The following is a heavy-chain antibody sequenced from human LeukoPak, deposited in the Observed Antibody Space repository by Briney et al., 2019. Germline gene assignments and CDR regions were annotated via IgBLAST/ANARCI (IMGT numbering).Heavy chain of an antibody. CDR2: IRSKAYGGTT. CDR3: TRVGMVVAATNNYYYYGMDV. CDR1: GFTFGDYA. Sequence: PGGSLRLSCTASGFTFGDYAMSWFRQAPGKGLEWVGFIRSKAYGGTTEYAASVKGRFTISRDESKSIAYLQMNSLKTEDTAVYYCTRVGMVVAATNNYYYYGMDVWGQGTTVTVSS. J-gene: IGHJ6*02. D-gene: IGHD2-15*01. V-gene: IGHV3-49*03.